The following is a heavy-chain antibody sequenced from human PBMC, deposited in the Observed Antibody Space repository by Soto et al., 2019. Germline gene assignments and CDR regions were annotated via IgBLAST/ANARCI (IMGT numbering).Heavy chain of an antibody. CDR1: EYSFTSYW. V-gene: IGHV5-51*01. D-gene: IGHD6-13*01. Sequence: GVSLRVSCNGFEYSFTSYWIRWMRQIPGKGLEWMGIIYPGDSDTRYSPSFQGQVTISADKSISTAYLQWSSLKASDTAMYYCARHPYDSSRTTFPYGMDVWGQGTTVTVSS. J-gene: IGHJ6*02. CDR3: ARHPYDSSRTTFPYGMDV. CDR2: IYPGDSDT.